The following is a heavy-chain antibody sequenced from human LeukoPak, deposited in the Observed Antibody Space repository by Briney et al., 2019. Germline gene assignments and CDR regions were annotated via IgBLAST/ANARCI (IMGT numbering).Heavy chain of an antibody. CDR2: ISGSGGST. CDR1: GFTFSSYG. Sequence: GGSLRLSCAASGFTFSSYGMSWVRQAPGKGVEWVSAISGSGGSTYYADSVKGRFTISRDNSKNTLYLQMNSLRAEDTAVYYCAKDVQLAGNDYWGQGTLVTVSS. CDR3: AKDVQLAGNDY. D-gene: IGHD6-13*01. J-gene: IGHJ4*02. V-gene: IGHV3-23*01.